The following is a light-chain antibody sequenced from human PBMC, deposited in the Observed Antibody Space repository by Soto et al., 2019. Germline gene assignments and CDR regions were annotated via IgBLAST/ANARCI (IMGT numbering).Light chain of an antibody. J-gene: IGKJ1*01. CDR2: AAS. Sequence: ALRMTQSPSSLSASTGDRVTITCRASQGISNYLAWYQQRPGKAPRVLIHAASTLQGGVPSRFSGSGSGTYFTLTITYLRSEDFATYYCQHYYTYPWTFGQGTRVEIK. CDR1: QGISNY. CDR3: QHYYTYPWT. V-gene: IGKV1-8*01.